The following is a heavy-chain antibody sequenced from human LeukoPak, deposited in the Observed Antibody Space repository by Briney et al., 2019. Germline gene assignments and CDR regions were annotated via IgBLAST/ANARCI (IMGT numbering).Heavy chain of an antibody. V-gene: IGHV4-59*01. D-gene: IGHD3-10*01. CDR1: GDSIRTYY. CDR2: IYYSVTS. J-gene: IGHJ4*02. CDR3: ARGSGGDGSGSL. Sequence: SETLSLTCTVSGDSIRTYYWSWIRQPPGKGLEWIGYIYYSVTSDYSPSLNSRVTMSVDMSTNQISLKLSSVTAADTAVYYCARGSGGDGSGSLWGRGTLVTVSS.